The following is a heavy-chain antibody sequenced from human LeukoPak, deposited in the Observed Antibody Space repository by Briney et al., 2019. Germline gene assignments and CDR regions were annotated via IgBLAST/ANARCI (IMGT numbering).Heavy chain of an antibody. CDR3: ARVSLKYQLFDY. D-gene: IGHD2-2*01. CDR2: IYYSGST. Sequence: SQTLSLTCTVSGGSISSGGYYWSWIRQHPGKGLEWIGYIYYSGSTYCNPSLKSRVTISVDTSKNQFSLKLSSVTAADTAVYYCARVSLKYQLFDYWGQGTLVTVSS. J-gene: IGHJ4*02. V-gene: IGHV4-31*03. CDR1: GGSISSGGYY.